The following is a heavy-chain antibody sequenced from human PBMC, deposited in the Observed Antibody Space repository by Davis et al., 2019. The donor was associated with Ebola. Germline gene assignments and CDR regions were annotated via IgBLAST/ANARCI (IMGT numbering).Heavy chain of an antibody. CDR1: GSSFSDYY. J-gene: IGHJ4*02. CDR3: ARYLTGYLPNDY. D-gene: IGHD3-9*01. Sequence: GGSLTLSCAASGSSFSDYYMSWIRQAPGKGLEWVSYISSSGSTIYYAASVKGRFTISRDNAKNSLYLQMNSLRAEDTAVYYCARYLTGYLPNDYWGQGTLVTVSS. V-gene: IGHV3-11*01. CDR2: ISSSGSTI.